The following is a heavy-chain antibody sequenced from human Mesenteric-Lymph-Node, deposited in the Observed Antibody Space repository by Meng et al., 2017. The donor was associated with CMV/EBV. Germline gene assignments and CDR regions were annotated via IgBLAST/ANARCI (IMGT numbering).Heavy chain of an antibody. D-gene: IGHD3-10*01. Sequence: ASVKVSCKASGYTFTTYGISWVRQAPGQGLEWMGWINPNSGGTNYAQKFQGRVTMTRDTSISTAYMELSRLRSDDTAVYYCARGSNARVYWGQGTLVTVSS. V-gene: IGHV1-2*02. J-gene: IGHJ4*02. CDR3: ARGSNARVY. CDR2: INPNSGGT. CDR1: GYTFTTYG.